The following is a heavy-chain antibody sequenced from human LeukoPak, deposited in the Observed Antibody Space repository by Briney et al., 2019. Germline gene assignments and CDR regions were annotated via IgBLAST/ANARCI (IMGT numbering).Heavy chain of an antibody. CDR2: INHSGST. V-gene: IGHV4-34*01. D-gene: IGHD6-13*01. CDR3: ARAEQQLAYDAFDI. J-gene: IGHJ3*02. CDR1: GGSFSGYY. Sequence: SETLSLTCAVYGGSFSGYYWSWIRQPPGKGLEWIGEINHSGSTNYNPSLKSRVTISVDTSKNQFSLKLSSVTAADTAVYYCARAEQQLAYDAFDIWGQGTMVTISS.